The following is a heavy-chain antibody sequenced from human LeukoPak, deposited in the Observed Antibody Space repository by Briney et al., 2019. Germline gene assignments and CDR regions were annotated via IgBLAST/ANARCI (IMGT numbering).Heavy chain of an antibody. CDR1: GFTFSSYG. CDR3: ARGDSSGYSPWGDYGMDV. Sequence: GGSLRLSCAASGFTFSSYGMHWVRQAPGKGLEWVAVISYDGSNKYYADSVKGRFTISRDNSKNTLYLQMNSLRAEDTAVYYCARGDSSGYSPWGDYGMDVWGQGTTVTVSS. J-gene: IGHJ6*02. V-gene: IGHV3-30*03. CDR2: ISYDGSNK. D-gene: IGHD3-22*01.